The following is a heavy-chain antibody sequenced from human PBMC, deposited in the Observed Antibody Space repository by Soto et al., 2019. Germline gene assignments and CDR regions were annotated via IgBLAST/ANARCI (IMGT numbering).Heavy chain of an antibody. D-gene: IGHD2-2*01. Sequence: GVSLKISCKGSGDSCTSYWSGWVRQMPGKGLEWMGIIYPGDSDTRYSPSFQGQVTISADKSISTAYLQWSSLKASDTAMYYCARPSTDYYYGMDVWGQGTTVTVYS. CDR1: GDSCTSYW. J-gene: IGHJ6*02. CDR3: ARPSTDYYYGMDV. V-gene: IGHV5-51*01. CDR2: IYPGDSDT.